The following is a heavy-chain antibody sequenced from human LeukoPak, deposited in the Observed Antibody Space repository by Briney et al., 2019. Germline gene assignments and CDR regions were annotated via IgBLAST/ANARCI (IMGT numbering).Heavy chain of an antibody. CDR3: AKRSDNWNDYYFDY. V-gene: IGHV3-23*01. D-gene: IGHD1-1*01. CDR2: ISGSGVST. J-gene: IGHJ4*02. CDR1: GFTFSSYA. Sequence: GGSLKLSCAASGFTFSSYAMSWVRQAPRKGLEWVSTISGSGVSTYYADSVKGRFSISRDNSKNTLYLQMNSLRAEDTAVYYCAKRSDNWNDYYFDYWGQGTLVTVSS.